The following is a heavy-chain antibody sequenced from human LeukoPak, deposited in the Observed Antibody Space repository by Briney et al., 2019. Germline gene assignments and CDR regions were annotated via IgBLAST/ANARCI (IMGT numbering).Heavy chain of an antibody. D-gene: IGHD3-10*01. CDR2: ISGSGGST. CDR1: GFTFSSYA. V-gene: IGHV3-23*01. J-gene: IGHJ4*02. CDR3: AKAPRYYYGSGSYYVDY. Sequence: GGSLRLSCAASGFTFSSYAMSWVRQAPGKGLEWVSAISGSGGSTYYADSVKGRFTISRDNSKNTLYLQMNSLRAEDTAVYSCAKAPRYYYGSGSYYVDYWGQGTLVTVSS.